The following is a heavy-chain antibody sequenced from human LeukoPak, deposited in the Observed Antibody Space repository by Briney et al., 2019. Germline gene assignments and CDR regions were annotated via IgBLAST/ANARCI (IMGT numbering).Heavy chain of an antibody. J-gene: IGHJ5*02. CDR3: ARDGFMITFGGVSYWFDP. D-gene: IGHD3-16*01. CDR1: GYTFTGYY. CDR2: INPNSGGT. Sequence: GASVKVSCKASGYTFTGYYMHWVRQAPGQELEWMGWINPNSGGTNYAQKFQGRVTMTRDTSISTAYMELSRLRSDDTAVYYCARDGFMITFGGVSYWFDPWGQGTLVTVSS. V-gene: IGHV1-2*02.